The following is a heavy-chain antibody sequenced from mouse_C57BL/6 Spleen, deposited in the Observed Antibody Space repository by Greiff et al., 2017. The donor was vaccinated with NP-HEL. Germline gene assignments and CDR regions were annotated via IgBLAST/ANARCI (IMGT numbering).Heavy chain of an antibody. D-gene: IGHD1-1*01. CDR3: ARSDLLLEFDY. CDR1: GYTFTSYW. Sequence: QVQLQQPGAELVRPGSSVKLSCKASGYTFTSYWMHWVKQRPIQGLEWIGNIDPSDSETHYNQKFKDKATLTVDKSSSTAYMQLSSLTSEDSAVYYCARSDLLLEFDYWGQGTTLTVSS. CDR2: IDPSDSET. J-gene: IGHJ2*01. V-gene: IGHV1-52*01.